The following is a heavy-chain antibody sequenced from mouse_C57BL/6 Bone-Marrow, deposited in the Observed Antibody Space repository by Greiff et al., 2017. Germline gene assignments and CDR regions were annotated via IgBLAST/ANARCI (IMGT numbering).Heavy chain of an antibody. J-gene: IGHJ3*01. Sequence: QVQLQQPGAELVKPGASVKLSCKASGYTFTSYWMQWVKQRPGQGLEWIGEIDPSDSYTNYNQKFKGKATLTVDTSSSTAYMQLSSLTSEDSAVYYCARWTAQATVGWFAYWGQGTLVTVSA. CDR1: GYTFTSYW. CDR2: IDPSDSYT. D-gene: IGHD3-2*02. V-gene: IGHV1-50*01. CDR3: ARWTAQATVGWFAY.